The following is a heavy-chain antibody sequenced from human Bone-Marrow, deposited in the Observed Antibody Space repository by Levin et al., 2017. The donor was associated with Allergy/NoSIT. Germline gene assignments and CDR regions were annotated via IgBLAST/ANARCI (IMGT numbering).Heavy chain of an antibody. J-gene: IGHJ6*02. CDR1: DGSVSSGTYY. CDR3: ARNRIIVSGGNDYYYGMDV. D-gene: IGHD5/OR15-5a*01. V-gene: IGHV4-61*01. Sequence: GSLRLSCSVSDGSVSSGTYYWSWIRRPPGKGLEWIGYINYRGVTKYNPSLKSRVTISVDTSKNEFSLKVTSVTAADTAVYYCARNRIIVSGGNDYYYGMDVWGQGTTVTVS. CDR2: INYRGVT.